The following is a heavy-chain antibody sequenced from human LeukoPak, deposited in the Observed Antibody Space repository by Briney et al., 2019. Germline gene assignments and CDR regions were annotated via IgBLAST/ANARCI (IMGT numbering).Heavy chain of an antibody. CDR1: GFTFSSYS. J-gene: IGHJ4*02. Sequence: GGSLRLSCAASGFTFSSYSMNWVRQAPGKGLEWVSSISSSSSYIYYADSVKGRFTISRDNSKNTLYLQMNSLRAEDTAVYYCAKGPAIMITFGGVIPPDDYWGQGTLVTVSS. D-gene: IGHD3-16*02. V-gene: IGHV3-21*01. CDR3: AKGPAIMITFGGVIPPDDY. CDR2: ISSSSSYI.